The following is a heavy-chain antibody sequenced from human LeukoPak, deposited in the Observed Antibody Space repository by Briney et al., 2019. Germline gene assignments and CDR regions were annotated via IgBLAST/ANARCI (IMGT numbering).Heavy chain of an antibody. V-gene: IGHV3-33*01. CDR2: IWYDGSNK. D-gene: IGHD2-15*01. J-gene: IGHJ4*02. CDR3: ARDKGRNVIWTLEY. CDR1: GFTFSSYG. Sequence: GRSLRLSCAASGFTFSSYGMHWVRQAPGKGLQWVAVIWYDGSNKYNADSVKGRFTISRDNSKNTLYLEMNSLRAEDTAVYYCARDKGRNVIWTLEYWGQGTLVTVSS.